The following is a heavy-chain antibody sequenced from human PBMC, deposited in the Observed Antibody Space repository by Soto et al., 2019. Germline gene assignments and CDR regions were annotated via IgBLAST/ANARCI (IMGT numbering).Heavy chain of an antibody. Sequence: SETLSLTCAVSGGSFASNNWWTWVRQPPGQGLEWIGEIYRTGSTNYNPSLKSRVTISLDKSENQFSLKVTSLTAADTAVYYCESRDPGTSVDYWGQGTLVTVSS. D-gene: IGHD1-7*01. CDR1: GGSFASNNW. CDR2: IYRTGST. V-gene: IGHV4-4*02. CDR3: ESRDPGTSVDY. J-gene: IGHJ4*02.